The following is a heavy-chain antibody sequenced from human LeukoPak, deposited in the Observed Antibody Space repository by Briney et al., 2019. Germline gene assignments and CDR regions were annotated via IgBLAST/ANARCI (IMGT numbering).Heavy chain of an antibody. CDR2: ISSGSDYI. Sequence: GGSLRLSCATSGFTFSSYSMNWVRQAPGTGLEWVSSISSGSDYIYYADSVKGRFTISRDNAKNSLYLQMTSLRAEDTAAYYCASTNHYYGSGTYYYYFDYWGQGTLLTVSS. J-gene: IGHJ4*02. CDR3: ASTNHYYGSGTYYYYFDY. D-gene: IGHD3-10*01. CDR1: GFTFSSYS. V-gene: IGHV3-21*01.